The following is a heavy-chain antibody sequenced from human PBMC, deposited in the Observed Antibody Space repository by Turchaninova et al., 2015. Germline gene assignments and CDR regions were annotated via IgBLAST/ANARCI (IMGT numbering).Heavy chain of an antibody. D-gene: IGHD3-16*02. V-gene: IGHV4-38-2*02. CDR2: IYHDGRS. CDR3: ARDQGPRDHPSSSF. Sequence: QVQLQESGPGRVNPSEPHSLTYWCSGYSISSGYYWAWFRQPPGKGLEWVATIYHDGRSYYNPSLESRVTISVDTSKNQFSLRLTSVTAADTAVYFCARDQGPRDHPSSSFWGQGTLVTVSS. J-gene: IGHJ4*02. CDR1: GYSISSGYY.